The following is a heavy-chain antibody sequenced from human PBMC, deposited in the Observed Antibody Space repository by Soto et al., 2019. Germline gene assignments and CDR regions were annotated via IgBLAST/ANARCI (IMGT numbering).Heavy chain of an antibody. D-gene: IGHD6-19*01. J-gene: IGHJ4*02. Sequence: ASVKVSCKASGSTFSTYDISWVRQAPGQGLEWMGWMDPKSGATDYAQKFQSRVTMTSNTSINTAYMELSRLTSEDTAVYYCAGGRGWRDFWGQGTLVTVSS. CDR3: AGGRGWRDF. CDR2: MDPKSGAT. CDR1: GSTFSTYD. V-gene: IGHV1-8*01.